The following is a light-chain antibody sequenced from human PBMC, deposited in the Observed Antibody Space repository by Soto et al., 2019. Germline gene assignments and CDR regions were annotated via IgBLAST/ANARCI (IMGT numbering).Light chain of an antibody. CDR2: GAT. CDR1: QSVSSY. CDR3: QQYNNWPRA. V-gene: IGKV3-15*01. J-gene: IGKJ1*01. Sequence: EVVLTQSPCTLSLSVGDRATLSCRASQSVSSYLAWYQQKPGQAPRLLIHGATTLATGIPARFSGSGSGTEFTLTISSLQSEDFAVYYCQQYNNWPRAFGQGTKVDIK.